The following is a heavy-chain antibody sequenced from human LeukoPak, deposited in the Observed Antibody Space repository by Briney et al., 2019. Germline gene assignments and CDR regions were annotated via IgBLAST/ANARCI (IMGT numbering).Heavy chain of an antibody. V-gene: IGHV4-31*03. CDR3: ARRGYYDSSLYWYFDL. CDR2: IYYSGST. Sequence: SETLSLTCTVSGGSISSSSYYWGWLRQPPGKGLEWIGYIYYSGSTYYNPSLKSRVTISVDTSKNQFSLKLSSVTAADTAVYYCARRGYYDSSLYWYFDLWGRGTLVTVSS. J-gene: IGHJ2*01. D-gene: IGHD3-22*01. CDR1: GGSISSSSYY.